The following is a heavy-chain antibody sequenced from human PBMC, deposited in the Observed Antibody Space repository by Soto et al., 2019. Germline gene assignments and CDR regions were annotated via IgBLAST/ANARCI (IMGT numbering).Heavy chain of an antibody. J-gene: IGHJ4*02. D-gene: IGHD2-21*01. Sequence: GCLLVPCPASGFTFGDYPMSWFRQAPGKGLEWVGFIRSKAYGGTTEYAASVKGRFTISRDDSKSIAYLQMNSLKTEDTAVYYCARAGIRTSFDYWGQGTLVTVYS. CDR2: IRSKAYGGTT. CDR3: ARAGIRTSFDY. CDR1: GFTFGDYP. V-gene: IGHV3-49*03.